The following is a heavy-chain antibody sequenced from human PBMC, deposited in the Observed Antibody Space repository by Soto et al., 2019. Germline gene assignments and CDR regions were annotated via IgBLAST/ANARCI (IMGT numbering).Heavy chain of an antibody. CDR3: LRGGTSLGSPPLFGY. Sequence: QVQLVQSGAEVKKPGASVKVSCKASGYTFTSHHIHWVRQAPGQGLEWMGRINPSGGSTTYLPKFQRRVTMTTDTSTSTLYMDLSSLRSDDTAVYYCLRGGTSLGSPPLFGYWGQGTLVTVSS. D-gene: IGHD3-16*01. CDR2: INPSGGST. V-gene: IGHV1-46*03. CDR1: GYTFTSHH. J-gene: IGHJ4*02.